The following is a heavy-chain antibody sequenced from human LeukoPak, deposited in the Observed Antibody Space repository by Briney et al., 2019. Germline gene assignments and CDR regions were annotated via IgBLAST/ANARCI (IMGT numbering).Heavy chain of an antibody. V-gene: IGHV1-69*13. D-gene: IGHD3-22*01. Sequence: SVKVSCKASGGTFSSYAISWVRHAPGQGLEWMGGIISILGTTKYAQKFQGRVTITADESTSTAYMELSSLRSEDTAVYYCARSGDSSGYYYGERYWGQGTLVTVSS. CDR2: IISILGTT. J-gene: IGHJ4*02. CDR1: GGTFSSYA. CDR3: ARSGDSSGYYYGERY.